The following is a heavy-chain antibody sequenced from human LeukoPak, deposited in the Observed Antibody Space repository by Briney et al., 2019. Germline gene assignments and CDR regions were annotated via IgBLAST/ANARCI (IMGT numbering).Heavy chain of an antibody. CDR2: IYYSGST. Sequence: ASETLSLTCTVSGGSISSYYWSWIRQPPGKGLEWIGYIYYSGSTNYNPSLKSRVTISVDTSKNQFSLKLSSVTAADTAVYYCARGGNYYGSGSYYNGVDYWGQGILVTVSS. V-gene: IGHV4-59*01. J-gene: IGHJ4*02. D-gene: IGHD3-10*01. CDR3: ARGGNYYGSGSYYNGVDY. CDR1: GGSISSYY.